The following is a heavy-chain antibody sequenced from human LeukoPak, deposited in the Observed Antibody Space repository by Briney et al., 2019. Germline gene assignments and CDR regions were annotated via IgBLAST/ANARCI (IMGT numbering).Heavy chain of an antibody. Sequence: GGSLKLSCAASGFTFTSYSMNWVRQAPGKGLEWVSTISGGGGSTYYADSVKGRFTISRDNSKNTLYLQVNSLRAEDTAVYYCAKGGKWDVTPFDYWGQGTLVTVSS. J-gene: IGHJ4*02. CDR2: ISGGGGST. CDR3: AKGGKWDVTPFDY. CDR1: GFTFTSYS. V-gene: IGHV3-23*01. D-gene: IGHD1-26*01.